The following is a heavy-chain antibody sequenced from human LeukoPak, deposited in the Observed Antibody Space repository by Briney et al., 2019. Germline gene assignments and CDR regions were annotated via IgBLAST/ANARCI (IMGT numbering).Heavy chain of an antibody. D-gene: IGHD3-10*01. V-gene: IGHV4-39*07. Sequence: SETLSLTCTVSGASISTSRDYWGWIRQPPGKGLEWIGSIYYIGDTYYNPSLKSRVTISVDTSKNQFSLKLSSVTAADTAVYYCARSYGSGSYSKGFDYWGQGTLVTVSS. CDR3: ARSYGSGSYSKGFDY. CDR1: GASISTSRDY. J-gene: IGHJ4*02. CDR2: IYYIGDT.